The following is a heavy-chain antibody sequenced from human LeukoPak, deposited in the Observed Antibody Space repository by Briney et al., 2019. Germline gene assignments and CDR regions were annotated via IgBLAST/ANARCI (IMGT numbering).Heavy chain of an antibody. J-gene: IGHJ3*02. V-gene: IGHV4-39*01. D-gene: IGHD3-22*01. CDR3: ARGGYYDSSAQGAFDI. Sequence: SETLSLTCTVSGGSISSSSYYWGWIRQPPGKGLEWIGSIYYSGSTYYNPSLKSRVTISVDTSKNQFSLKLSSVTAADTAVYYCARGGYYDSSAQGAFDIWGQGTMVTVSS. CDR2: IYYSGST. CDR1: GGSISSSSYY.